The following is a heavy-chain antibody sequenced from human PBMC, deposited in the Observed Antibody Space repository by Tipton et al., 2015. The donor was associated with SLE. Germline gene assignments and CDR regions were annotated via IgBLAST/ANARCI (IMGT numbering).Heavy chain of an antibody. CDR1: GGSISGYY. Sequence: LRLSCTVSGGSISGYYWSWIRQPAGKGLEWIGRVYSSGSTIYNPSIKSRITLSLDTSKNQFSLRVNSVTAADTAVYYCARGGGSYYDYWGQGTLVTASS. D-gene: IGHD1-26*01. CDR2: VYSSGST. V-gene: IGHV4-4*07. J-gene: IGHJ4*02. CDR3: ARGGGSYYDY.